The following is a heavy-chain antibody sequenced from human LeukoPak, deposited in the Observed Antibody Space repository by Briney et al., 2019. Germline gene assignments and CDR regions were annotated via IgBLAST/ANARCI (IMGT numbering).Heavy chain of an antibody. Sequence: SETLSLTCIVSGGSISSGSHYWAWVRQPPGKGLEWIASMLYSGNTYYNPSLKSRVTISVDTSKNQFFLRLSSVTAADTTVYYCARHLDSRGRYFDYWGQGTLVTVSS. J-gene: IGHJ4*02. D-gene: IGHD3-22*01. CDR2: MLYSGNT. CDR1: GGSISSGSHY. CDR3: ARHLDSRGRYFDY. V-gene: IGHV4-39*01.